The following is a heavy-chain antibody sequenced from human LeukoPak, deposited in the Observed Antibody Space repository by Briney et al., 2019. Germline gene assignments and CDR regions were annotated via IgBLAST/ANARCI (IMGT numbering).Heavy chain of an antibody. D-gene: IGHD3-10*01. CDR1: GYTFTSYG. CDR3: AREVGLWFGELLAYDYMDV. V-gene: IGHV1-18*01. CDR2: ISAYNGNT. J-gene: IGHJ6*03. Sequence: GASVKVSCKASGYTFTSYGISWVRQAPGQGLEWMGWISAYNGNTNYAQKLQGRVTVTTDTSTSTAYMELRSLRSDDTAVYYCAREVGLWFGELLAYDYMDVWGKGTTVTVSS.